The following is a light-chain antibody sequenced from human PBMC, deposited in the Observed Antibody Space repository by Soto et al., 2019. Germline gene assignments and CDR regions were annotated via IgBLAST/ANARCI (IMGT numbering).Light chain of an antibody. CDR1: ISDIGGYNF. J-gene: IGLJ3*02. CDR3: ASYAGSDTWV. CDR2: DVN. Sequence: QSALTQPASVSGSPGQSITISCTGTISDIGGYNFISWYQHHPGKAPKLVIYDVNNRPSGISYRFSGSKSGNTASLTISGLQAEDEADYYCASYAGSDTWVFGGGTKVTVL. V-gene: IGLV2-14*01.